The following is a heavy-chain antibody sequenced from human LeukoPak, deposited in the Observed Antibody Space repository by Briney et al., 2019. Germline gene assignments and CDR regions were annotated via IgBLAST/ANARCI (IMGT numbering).Heavy chain of an antibody. D-gene: IGHD2-15*01. Sequence: ASVKVSCKASGYRFIDYQVHWVRQAPGQRLEWMGWINPYSSATIYAQKFQGRVTLTTDTSISTAYMDLSRLTLDDTAVYYCAREGCSVSSCHVIGDDKWFDPWGQGTLVTVSS. CDR1: GYRFIDYQ. CDR2: INPYSSAT. J-gene: IGHJ5*02. V-gene: IGHV1-2*02. CDR3: AREGCSVSSCHVIGDDKWFDP.